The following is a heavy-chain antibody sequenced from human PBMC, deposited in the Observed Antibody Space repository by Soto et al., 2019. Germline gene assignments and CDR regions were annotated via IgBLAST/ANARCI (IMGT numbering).Heavy chain of an antibody. Sequence: QVTLKESGPVLVKPTETLTLTCTVSGFSLSNARMGVSWIRQPPGKALEWLAHIFSNDEKSYSTSLKSRLTISKDTSKSQVVLTMTNMDPLDTATYYCARIRKFLGVGGRHSYGMDVWGQGTTVTVSS. CDR2: IFSNDEK. D-gene: IGHD3-3*01. J-gene: IGHJ6*02. V-gene: IGHV2-26*01. CDR3: ARIRKFLGVGGRHSYGMDV. CDR1: GFSLSNARMG.